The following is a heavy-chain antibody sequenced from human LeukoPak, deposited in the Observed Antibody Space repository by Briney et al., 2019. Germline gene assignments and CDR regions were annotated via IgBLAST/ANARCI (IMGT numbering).Heavy chain of an antibody. J-gene: IGHJ6*02. D-gene: IGHD5-12*01. Sequence: GASVKVSCQASRCTLTSYVFPGVGQAPGQGLEWMGWISAYVGHTDYAQKLQGRVTLTTDTSTSTAYMELRSLRSDDTAVYFCARARVASHPFYYYAMDVWGQGTTVTVSS. CDR1: RCTLTSYV. V-gene: IGHV1-18*01. CDR2: ISAYVGHT. CDR3: ARARVASHPFYYYAMDV.